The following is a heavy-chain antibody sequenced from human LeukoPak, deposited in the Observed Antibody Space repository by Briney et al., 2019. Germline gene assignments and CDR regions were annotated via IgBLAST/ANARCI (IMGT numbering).Heavy chain of an antibody. CDR1: GFTFSSYA. CDR3: AKTYCGGDCPFDY. CDR2: ISGSGGST. D-gene: IGHD2-21*01. V-gene: IGHV3-23*01. J-gene: IGHJ4*02. Sequence: GGPLRLSCAASGFTFSSYAMSWVRQAPGKGLEWVSAISGSGGSTYYADSVKGRLTISRDNSKNTLYLQMNSLRAEDTAVYYCAKTYCGGDCPFDYWGQGTLVTVSS.